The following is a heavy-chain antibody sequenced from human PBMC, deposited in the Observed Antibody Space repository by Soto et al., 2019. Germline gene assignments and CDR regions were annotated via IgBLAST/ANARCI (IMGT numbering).Heavy chain of an antibody. V-gene: IGHV1-18*01. CDR3: ARDRKIRVFSPADYYYGMDV. J-gene: IGHJ6*02. CDR1: GYTFTSYG. D-gene: IGHD6-13*01. CDR2: ISAYNGNT. Sequence: GASVKVSCKASGYTFTSYGISWVRQAPGQGLEWMGWISAYNGNTNYAQKLQGRVTMTTDTSTSTAYMELRSLRSDDTAVYYCARDRKIRVFSPADYYYGMDVWGQGTTVTVSS.